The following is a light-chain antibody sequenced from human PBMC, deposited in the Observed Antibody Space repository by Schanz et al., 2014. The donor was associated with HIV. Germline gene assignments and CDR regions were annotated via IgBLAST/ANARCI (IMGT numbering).Light chain of an antibody. J-gene: IGKJ1*01. CDR2: EAS. Sequence: DIQLTQSPSFLSASVGDKVIISCRASQSISTWVAWYQQKPGKARSLLIYEASTLESVVPSRFSGSVSWTSFTLSINSLQPEDFATYYCQQYSSYSPKFGPGTKV. CDR3: QQYSSYSPK. V-gene: IGKV1-5*03. CDR1: QSISTW.